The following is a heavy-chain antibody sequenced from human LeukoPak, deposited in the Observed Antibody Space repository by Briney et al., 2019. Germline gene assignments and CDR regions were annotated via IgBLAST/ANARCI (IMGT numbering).Heavy chain of an antibody. CDR1: GYTFTGYY. V-gene: IGHV1-2*02. CDR3: ARENIVGATYFDY. D-gene: IGHD1-26*01. J-gene: IGHJ4*02. Sequence: VASVKVSCKASGYTFTGYYMHWVRQAPGQGLEWMGWINPNSGGTNYAQKFQGRVTMTRDTSISTAYMELSRLRSDDTAVYYCARENIVGATYFDYWGQGTLVTVSS. CDR2: INPNSGGT.